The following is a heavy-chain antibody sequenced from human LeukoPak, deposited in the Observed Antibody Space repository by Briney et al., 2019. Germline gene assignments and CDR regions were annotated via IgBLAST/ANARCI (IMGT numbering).Heavy chain of an antibody. CDR2: ISSNDEE. CDR3: ARIWTYDYDSNGHYLGN. CDR1: GFSFNNARMG. Sequence: ESGPTLVNPTETLTLTCSVSGFSFNNARMGVSWLRQPPGKALEWLAHISSNDEEFHNSSLKSRLTMSKDTSNSQVVLTITNVDPVDTATYYCARIWTYDYDSNGHYLGNWGLGTPVIVSS. V-gene: IGHV2-26*01. J-gene: IGHJ4*02. D-gene: IGHD3-16*01.